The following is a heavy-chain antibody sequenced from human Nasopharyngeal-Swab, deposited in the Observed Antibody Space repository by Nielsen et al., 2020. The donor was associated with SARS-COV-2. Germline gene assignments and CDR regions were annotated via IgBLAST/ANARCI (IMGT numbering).Heavy chain of an antibody. CDR3: AIGLDLLWPTNGPFDI. Sequence: ASVKVSCKASGYTFTGYYIHWVRQAPGQGLEWMGWINPNRGGTNYAQKFQGRVTMTRDTSISTAYMELSRLRSDDTAVYYCAIGLDLLWPTNGPFDIWGQGTMVSISS. J-gene: IGHJ3*02. V-gene: IGHV1-2*02. D-gene: IGHD2-8*01. CDR1: GYTFTGYY. CDR2: INPNRGGT.